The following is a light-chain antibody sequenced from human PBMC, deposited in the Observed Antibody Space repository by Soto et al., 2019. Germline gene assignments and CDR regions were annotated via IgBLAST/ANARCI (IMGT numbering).Light chain of an antibody. V-gene: IGKV1-39*01. CDR3: QQSYSTSPIT. CDR2: AAS. Sequence: DIQMTQSPSSLSASVGDRVTMTCRASETISTFLNWYQHKPGKAPKLLIYAASRLQSGVPSRFSGSGSGTDFTLTINGLQPEDLASYSCQQSYSTSPITFGQGTRLEI. CDR1: ETISTF. J-gene: IGKJ5*01.